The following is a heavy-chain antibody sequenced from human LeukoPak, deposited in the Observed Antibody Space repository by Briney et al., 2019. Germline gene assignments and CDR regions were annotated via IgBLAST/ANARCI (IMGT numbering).Heavy chain of an antibody. CDR2: ISSSSSTI. CDR1: GFTFSSYS. J-gene: IGHJ4*02. D-gene: IGHD6-6*01. V-gene: IGHV3-48*01. CDR3: ARDMAARWGDYFDY. Sequence: SGGSLRLSCAASGFTFSSYSMNWVRQAPGKGLEWVSYISSSSSTIYYADSVKGRFTISRDDAKNSLYLQMNSLRAEDTAVYYCARDMAARWGDYFDYWGQGTLVTVSS.